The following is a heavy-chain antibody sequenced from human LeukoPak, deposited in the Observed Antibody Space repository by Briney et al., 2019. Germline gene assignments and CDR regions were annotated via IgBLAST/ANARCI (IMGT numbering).Heavy chain of an antibody. CDR1: GYTFTSYG. CDR3: ARDRSGPSAYYFDY. Sequence: ASVKVSCKASGYTFTSYGISWVRQAPGQGLEWMGWISAYNGNTNYAQKLQGRITMTTDTSASTAYMELRSLRSDDTAVYYCARDRSGPSAYYFDYWGQGTLVTVSS. V-gene: IGHV1-18*01. J-gene: IGHJ4*02. D-gene: IGHD3-3*01. CDR2: ISAYNGNT.